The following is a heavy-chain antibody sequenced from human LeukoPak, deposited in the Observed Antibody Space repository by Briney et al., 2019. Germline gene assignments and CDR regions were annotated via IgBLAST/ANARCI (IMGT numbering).Heavy chain of an antibody. CDR1: CYTFTSYG. CDR2: ISPYNGNT. V-gene: IGHV1-18*01. J-gene: IGHJ5*02. Sequence: GASVKVSFQASCYTFTSYGISWVRPAPGQGLEWMGWISPYNGNTNYAQKLQGRVTMTTDTSTSTAYMELRSLRSDDTAVYYCARVLTMVRGAFNWFDPWGQGTLVTVSS. D-gene: IGHD3-10*01. CDR3: ARVLTMVRGAFNWFDP.